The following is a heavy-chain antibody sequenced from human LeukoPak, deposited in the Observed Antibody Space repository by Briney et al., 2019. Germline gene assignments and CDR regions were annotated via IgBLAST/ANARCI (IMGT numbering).Heavy chain of an antibody. CDR1: GGSISGYY. CDR2: IYNGGSS. V-gene: IGHV4-59*08. J-gene: IGHJ6*02. CDR3: ARHKMVRGAIAYYYYYGMDV. Sequence: PSETLSLTCTVSGGSISGYYWSWIRQTPGKGLEWIGFIYNGGSSNYNPSLNSRVTISVDASKNQFSLKLSSVTAADTAVYYCARHKMVRGAIAYYYYYGMDVWGQGTTVTVSS. D-gene: IGHD3-10*01.